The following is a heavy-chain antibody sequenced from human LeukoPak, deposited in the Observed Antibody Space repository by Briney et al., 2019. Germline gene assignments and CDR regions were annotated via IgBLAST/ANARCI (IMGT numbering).Heavy chain of an antibody. CDR3: ARAIAAAPDAFDI. CDR1: GFTFSSYG. CDR2: IWYDGSIK. D-gene: IGHD6-13*01. Sequence: GGSLRLSRAASGFTFSSYGMHWVRQAPGKGLEWMAVIWYDGSIKYYADSMKGRFTISRDSSKNTLYLQMNSLRAEDTALYYCARAIAAAPDAFDIWGQGTMVTVSS. J-gene: IGHJ3*02. V-gene: IGHV3-33*01.